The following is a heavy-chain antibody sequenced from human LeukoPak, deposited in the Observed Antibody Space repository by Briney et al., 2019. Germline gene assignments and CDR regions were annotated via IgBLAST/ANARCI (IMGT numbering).Heavy chain of an antibody. CDR3: AKDPLPGMAAAGGYFDY. Sequence: QSGGSLRLSCAASGFTFSSYGMHCVRQAPGKGLEWVAVISYDGSNKYYADSVKGRFTISRDNSKNTLYLQMNSLRAEDTAVYYCAKDPLPGMAAAGGYFDYWGQGTLVTVSS. CDR1: GFTFSSYG. V-gene: IGHV3-30*18. CDR2: ISYDGSNK. D-gene: IGHD6-13*01. J-gene: IGHJ4*02.